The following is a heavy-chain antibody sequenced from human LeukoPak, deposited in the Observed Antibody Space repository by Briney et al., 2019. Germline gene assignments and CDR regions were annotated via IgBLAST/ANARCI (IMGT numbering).Heavy chain of an antibody. D-gene: IGHD2-8*01. CDR1: GGTFSSYA. Sequence: SVKVSCKASGGTFSSYALSWVRQAPGQGLEWMGGIIPIFGTANYAQKFQGRVTITTDESTSTAYVELSSLRSEDMAVYYCARGGYCTNGVCYPEYAFDIWGQGTMATVSS. CDR2: IIPIFGTA. J-gene: IGHJ3*02. V-gene: IGHV1-69*05. CDR3: ARGGYCTNGVCYPEYAFDI.